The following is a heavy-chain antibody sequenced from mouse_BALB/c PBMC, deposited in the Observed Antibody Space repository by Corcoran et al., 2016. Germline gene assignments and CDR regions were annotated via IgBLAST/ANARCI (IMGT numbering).Heavy chain of an antibody. Sequence: EVQLQQSGAELVKPGASVKLSCTASGFNIKDTYMHWVKQRPEQGLEWIGRIDPANGNTKYDPKFQSKATITADTSSNTAYLQLSSLTSEDTAVYCCAKGLWSRPMDYGGQGTSVTVFS. J-gene: IGHJ4*01. CDR1: GFNIKDTY. CDR3: AKGLWSRPMDY. CDR2: IDPANGNT. D-gene: IGHD6-1*01. V-gene: IGHV14-3*02.